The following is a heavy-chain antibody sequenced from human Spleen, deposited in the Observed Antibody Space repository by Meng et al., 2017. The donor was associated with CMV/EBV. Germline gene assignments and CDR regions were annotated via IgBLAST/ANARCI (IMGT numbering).Heavy chain of an antibody. D-gene: IGHD3-10*01. CDR3: ARDKVVRGVTFARNPTADQYYKMDV. V-gene: IGHV3-11*01. CDR2: ISGSGKTI. CDR1: GFTFSDYY. J-gene: IGHJ6*03. Sequence: GESLKISCAASGFTFSDYYMTWIRQAPGKGLEWVSYISGSGKTIYYADSVKGRFTISRDNSQNSVYLQMNTLRSDDTAVYYCARDKVVRGVTFARNPTADQYYKMDVWGQGTAVTVSS.